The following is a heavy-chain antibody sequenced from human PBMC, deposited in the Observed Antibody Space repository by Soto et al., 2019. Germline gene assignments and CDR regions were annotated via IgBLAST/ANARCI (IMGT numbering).Heavy chain of an antibody. V-gene: IGHV4-30-2*02. J-gene: IGHJ6*02. CDR2: IYHSGST. Sequence: PSETLSLTCAVSGGSISSGGYSWSWIRQPPGKGLEWIGYIYHSGSTYYNPSLKSRVTISVDRSKNQFSLNLNSVTAADTAVYYCARGVGPNTGVRIYGRDVWGQGTTVTVS. D-gene: IGHD3-10*02. CDR1: GGSISSGGYS. CDR3: ARGVGPNTGVRIYGRDV.